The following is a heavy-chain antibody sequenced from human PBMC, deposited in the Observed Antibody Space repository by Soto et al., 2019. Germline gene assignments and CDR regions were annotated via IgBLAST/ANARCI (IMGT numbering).Heavy chain of an antibody. CDR1: GFIFSDSP. J-gene: IGHJ4*02. V-gene: IGHV3-73*02. D-gene: IGHD1-26*01. CDR3: ARLQEWEEKGDY. CDR2: IRGKADSYAT. Sequence: EVQLVESGGGLVQPGASLKLSCAASGFIFSDSPIHWVRRASGKGLEWVGRIRGKADSYATAYAASVKGRFTISRDDSKNTAYLQLNNLKTEDTAVYYCARLQEWEEKGDYWGQGTLVTVSS.